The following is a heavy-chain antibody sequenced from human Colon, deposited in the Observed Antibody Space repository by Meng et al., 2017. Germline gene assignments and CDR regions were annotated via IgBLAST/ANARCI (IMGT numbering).Heavy chain of an antibody. CDR1: VYSVTTTLSS. D-gene: IGHD3-16*01. J-gene: IGHJ4*02. CDR2: IYDNGYT. CDR3: ARGYRGSTYFAY. V-gene: IGHV4-30-2*06. Sequence: QLQLQESGSRLVKPSQTLSLTCAVSVYSVTTTLSSWSWIRQSPGKGLEWIGNIYDNGYTYYSPSLRSRVTISVDRSNNQFSLNLNSVTAADTAVYFCARGYRGSTYFAYWGQGILVTVSS.